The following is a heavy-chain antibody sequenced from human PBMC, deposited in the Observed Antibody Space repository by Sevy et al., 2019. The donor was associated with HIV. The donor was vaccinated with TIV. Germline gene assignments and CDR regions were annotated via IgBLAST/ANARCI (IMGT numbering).Heavy chain of an antibody. V-gene: IGHV1-69*06. CDR1: GGTFSSYA. D-gene: IGHD4-17*01. Sequence: ASVKVSCKASGGTFSSYAISWVRQAPGQGLEWMGGIIPIFGTANYAQKFQGRVTITADKSTSTAYMELSSLRSEDTAVYYCARGIYGDYVFDYWGHGTLVTVSS. CDR2: IIPIFGTA. CDR3: ARGIYGDYVFDY. J-gene: IGHJ4*01.